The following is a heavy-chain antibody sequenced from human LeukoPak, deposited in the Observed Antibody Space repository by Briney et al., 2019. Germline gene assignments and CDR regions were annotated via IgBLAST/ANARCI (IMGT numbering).Heavy chain of an antibody. D-gene: IGHD2-15*01. Sequence: ASVKVSCRASGYTFTTYAINWVRQAPGQGLEYMGWIRTNTGSPTYAQGFTGRFAFSLDTSVNTAYLQISSLKAEDTAVYCCAKDLDSAAFDIWGQGTMVTVSS. J-gene: IGHJ3*02. CDR1: GYTFTTYA. V-gene: IGHV7-4-1*02. CDR3: AKDLDSAAFDI. CDR2: IRTNTGSP.